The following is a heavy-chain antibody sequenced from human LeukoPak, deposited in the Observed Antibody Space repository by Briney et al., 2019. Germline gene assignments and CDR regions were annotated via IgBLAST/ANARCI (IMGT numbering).Heavy chain of an antibody. CDR3: ARARGEAGATRTANWFDP. CDR1: GYTFTIYD. J-gene: IGHJ5*02. D-gene: IGHD1-26*01. Sequence: ASVKVSCKASGYTFTIYDINWVRQATGQGLEWMGWMNPNSGNTGYAQKFQGRVTMTRDMSTSTVYMELSSLRSEDTAVYYCARARGEAGATRTANWFDPWGQGTLVTVSS. CDR2: MNPNSGNT. V-gene: IGHV1-8*02.